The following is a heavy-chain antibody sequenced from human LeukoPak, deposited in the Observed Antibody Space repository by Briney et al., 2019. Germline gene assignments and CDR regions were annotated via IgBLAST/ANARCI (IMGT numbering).Heavy chain of an antibody. V-gene: IGHV4-30-4*01. CDR2: IYYSGST. CDR1: GGSISSGDYY. Sequence: SETLSLTCTVSGGSISSGDYYWSWIRQPPGKGLEWIGYIYYSGSTYYNPSLKCRVTISVDTSKNQFSLKLSSVTAADTAVYYCAREVIPNGFDYWGQGTLVTVSS. J-gene: IGHJ4*02. CDR3: AREVIPNGFDY. D-gene: IGHD2-2*01.